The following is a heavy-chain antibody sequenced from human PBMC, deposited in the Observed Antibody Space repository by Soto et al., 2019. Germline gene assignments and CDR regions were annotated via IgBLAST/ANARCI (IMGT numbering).Heavy chain of an antibody. CDR3: TREAIVAENWFDP. D-gene: IGHD5-12*01. Sequence: QVRLVQSGAEVKRPGASVKVSCRASGYTFVDYALNWVRQAPGQGLEWVGWMNPNTGNINYSHKLEDRVSITRDTATSTAYMELRGLRSEDTAVYFCTREAIVAENWFDPWGQGTLVTVSS. CDR1: GYTFVDYA. CDR2: MNPNTGNI. V-gene: IGHV1-3*01. J-gene: IGHJ5*02.